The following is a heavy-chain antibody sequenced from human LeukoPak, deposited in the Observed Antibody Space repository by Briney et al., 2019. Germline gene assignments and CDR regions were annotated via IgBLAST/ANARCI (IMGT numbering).Heavy chain of an antibody. D-gene: IGHD3-22*01. Sequence: PETLSLTCTVSGGSISSTNYYWGWIRQPPGKGLEWIGSIYYSGSTYYNPSLKSRVTISVDTSKEQFSLKLSSVTAADTAVYYCARSVSYYYDASARGAFDIWGQGTMF. CDR1: GGSISSTNYY. CDR2: IYYSGST. CDR3: ARSVSYYYDASARGAFDI. V-gene: IGHV4-39*07. J-gene: IGHJ3*02.